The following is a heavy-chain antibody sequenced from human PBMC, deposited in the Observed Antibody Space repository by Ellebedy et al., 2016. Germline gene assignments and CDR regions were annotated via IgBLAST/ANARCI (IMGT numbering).Heavy chain of an antibody. J-gene: IGHJ4*02. CDR2: IIPIFGTA. V-gene: IGHV1-69*13. Sequence: SVKVSXXASGYTFTDYYIYWVRQAPGQGLEWMGGIIPIFGTANYAQKFQGRVTITADESTSTPYMELSSLRSEDTAVYYCARSGTFGVVQFWDDWGQGTLVTVSS. D-gene: IGHD3-3*01. CDR3: ARSGTFGVVQFWDD. CDR1: GYTFTDYY.